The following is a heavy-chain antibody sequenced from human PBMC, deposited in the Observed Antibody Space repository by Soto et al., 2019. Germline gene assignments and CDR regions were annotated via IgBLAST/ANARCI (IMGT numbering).Heavy chain of an antibody. CDR3: ARDRSGWYDF. CDR2: IRPHNGDT. V-gene: IGHV1-18*01. CDR1: GYTFTTIR. Sequence: ASVKVSCKASGYTFTTIRLSWVRQAPGQGLEWMGWIRPHNGDTQYAQKFQARVSMTADTSTTTAYMEVRSLRPDDTAVFYCARDRSGWYDFWGQGTLVTVSS. D-gene: IGHD6-19*01. J-gene: IGHJ5*01.